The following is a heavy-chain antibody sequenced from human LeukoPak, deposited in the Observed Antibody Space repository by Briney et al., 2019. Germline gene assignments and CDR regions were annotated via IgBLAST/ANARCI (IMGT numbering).Heavy chain of an antibody. V-gene: IGHV4-34*01. CDR1: GGSFSGYY. J-gene: IGHJ4*02. CDR2: INHSGST. Sequence: SETLSLTCAVYGGSFSGYYWSWIRQPPGKGPEWIGEINHSGSTNYNPSLKSRVTISVDTSKNQFSLKLSSVTAADTAVYYCARRVRAKERYFDYWGQGTLVTVSS. D-gene: IGHD3-10*01. CDR3: ARRVRAKERYFDY.